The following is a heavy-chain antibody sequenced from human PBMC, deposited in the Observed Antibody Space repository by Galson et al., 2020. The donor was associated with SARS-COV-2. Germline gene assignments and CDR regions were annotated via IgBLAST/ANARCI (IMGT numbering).Heavy chain of an antibody. CDR1: GFIFSMYS. Sequence: GGSLRLSCVDSGFIFSMYSMTWVRQAPGKGLEWVATISSSSLSIDYADSVKGRFTISRDNARNSLFLQMHSLRVEDTAVYYCARIGAANDWGQGTLVTVSS. J-gene: IGHJ4*01. D-gene: IGHD3-10*01. CDR2: ISSSSLSI. CDR3: ARIGAAND. V-gene: IGHV3-48*01.